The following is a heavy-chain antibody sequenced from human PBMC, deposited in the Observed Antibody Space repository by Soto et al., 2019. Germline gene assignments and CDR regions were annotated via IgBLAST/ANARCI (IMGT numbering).Heavy chain of an antibody. CDR2: INAGNGNT. D-gene: IGHD6-6*01. J-gene: IGHJ5*02. CDR1: GYTFTSYA. CDR3: ARVTTYSSSPYNWFDP. V-gene: IGHV1-3*01. Sequence: VXSVKVSCKASGYTFTSYAMHWVRQAPGQRLEWMGWINAGNGNTKYSQKFQGRVTITRDTSASTAYMELSSLRSEDTAVYYCARVTTYSSSPYNWFDPWGQGTLVTVSS.